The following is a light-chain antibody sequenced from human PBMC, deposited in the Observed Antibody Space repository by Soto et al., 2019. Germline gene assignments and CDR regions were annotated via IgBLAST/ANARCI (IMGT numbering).Light chain of an antibody. CDR1: SSNIGSHY. CDR3: AVWDASLTGWV. V-gene: IGLV1-47*01. CDR2: REG. J-gene: IGLJ3*02. Sequence: QSVLTQPPSASGTPGQSLTISCAGSSSNIGSHYVYWYQHLPGTAPKLLIFREGQRPSGVPDRFFGSKSGTSASLAISGLRSEDEAHYYCAVWDASLTGWVFGGGTKLTVL.